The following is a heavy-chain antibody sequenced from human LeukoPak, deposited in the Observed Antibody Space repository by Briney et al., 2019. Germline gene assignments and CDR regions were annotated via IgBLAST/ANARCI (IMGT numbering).Heavy chain of an antibody. J-gene: IGHJ3*02. CDR1: GGSITNYY. CDR2: VYASGAT. Sequence: SETLSLTCTVAGGSITNYYWSWIRQPPGEGLEWIGYVYASGATNSNPSLKSRVTISVDTSKNQFSLKLSSVTAADTAVYYCARHGKGVTYFYTFDIWGQGTVVAVSS. D-gene: IGHD2/OR15-2a*01. V-gene: IGHV4-59*08. CDR3: ARHGKGVTYFYTFDI.